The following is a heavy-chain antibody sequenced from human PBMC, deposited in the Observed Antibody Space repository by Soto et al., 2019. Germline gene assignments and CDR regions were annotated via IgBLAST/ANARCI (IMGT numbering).Heavy chain of an antibody. D-gene: IGHD2-15*01. J-gene: IGHJ5*02. CDR1: GFNFSSYA. Sequence: EVQLLESGGGLVQPGGSLRLSCAASGFNFSSYAMNWVRQAPGKGLEWVSGISVSGTYTYYAESVKGRFTISRDNSKSTLYRQMNSLRAEDTAVYYCAKGGAVKLPRYNWFDPWGQGVLVTVSS. CDR3: AKGGAVKLPRYNWFDP. CDR2: ISVSGTYT. V-gene: IGHV3-23*01.